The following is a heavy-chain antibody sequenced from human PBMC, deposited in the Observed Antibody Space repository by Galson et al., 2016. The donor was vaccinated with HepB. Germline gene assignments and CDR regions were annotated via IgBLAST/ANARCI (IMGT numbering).Heavy chain of an antibody. CDR2: IASTDGTT. J-gene: IGHJ4*02. V-gene: IGHV3-48*01. Sequence: SLRLSCAASGFIFSSHTMNWVRQAPGKGLEWIAHIASTDGTTDYGDSVKGRFTISRDNAKNSLFLQMNSLRADDTALYYCARGEGSGSWLVGHWGQGTLVTVSS. D-gene: IGHD1-26*01. CDR3: ARGEGSGSWLVGH. CDR1: GFIFSSHT.